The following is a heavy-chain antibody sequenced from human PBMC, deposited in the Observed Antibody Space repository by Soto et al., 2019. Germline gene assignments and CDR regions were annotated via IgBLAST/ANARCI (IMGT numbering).Heavy chain of an antibody. CDR3: SGCSGGACHKNYGRDV. CDR1: GFTFSSCT. D-gene: IGHD2-15*01. V-gene: IGHV3-21*06. Sequence: EVHLVESGGCLVKPGGSLRLSCAVSGFTFSSCTMNWVRQAPGKGLEWVSSISPSSGHIYYADSVKGRFTISRDNAKNSLFLQMNSLRGEDTAVYYCSGCSGGACHKNYGRDVWGQGTTVTVSS. CDR2: ISPSSGHI. J-gene: IGHJ6*02.